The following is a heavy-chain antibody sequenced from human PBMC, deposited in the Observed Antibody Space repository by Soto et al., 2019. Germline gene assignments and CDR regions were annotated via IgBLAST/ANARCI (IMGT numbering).Heavy chain of an antibody. CDR2: ISSSSSTI. CDR3: AREGIAAAGTSYYYYYGMDV. V-gene: IGHV3-48*01. Sequence: EVQLVESGGGLVQPGGSLRLSCAASGFTFSSYSMNWVRQAPGKGLGWVSYISSSSSTIYYADSVKGRFTISRDNAKNSLYLQMNSLRAEDTAVYYCAREGIAAAGTSYYYYYGMDVWGQGTTVTVSS. CDR1: GFTFSSYS. D-gene: IGHD6-13*01. J-gene: IGHJ6*02.